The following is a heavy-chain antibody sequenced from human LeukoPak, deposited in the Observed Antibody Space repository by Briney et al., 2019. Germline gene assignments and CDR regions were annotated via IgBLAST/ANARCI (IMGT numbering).Heavy chain of an antibody. Sequence: PGGSLRLSCAASGFTFSSYGMNWVRQAPGKGLEWVSSISSSSSYIYYADSVKGRFTISRDNAKNSLYLQMNSLRAEDTAVYYCARDRLSESYYDILTGYPHSDYWGQGTLVTVSS. V-gene: IGHV3-21*01. CDR2: ISSSSSYI. CDR1: GFTFSSYG. D-gene: IGHD3-9*01. CDR3: ARDRLSESYYDILTGYPHSDY. J-gene: IGHJ4*02.